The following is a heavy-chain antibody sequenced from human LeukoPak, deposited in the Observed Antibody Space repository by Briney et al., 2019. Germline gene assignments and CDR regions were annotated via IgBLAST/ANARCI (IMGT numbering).Heavy chain of an antibody. Sequence: PGGSLRLSCAASGFTFSSYGMHWVRQAPGKGLDWVSVIYSGGSTYYADSVKGRFTISRDNSKNTLFLQMNSLRPEDTAVYYCARGASGTYYFGYWGRGTLVTVSS. CDR2: IYSGGST. J-gene: IGHJ4*02. D-gene: IGHD1-26*01. CDR1: GFTFSSYG. V-gene: IGHV3-NL1*01. CDR3: ARGASGTYYFGY.